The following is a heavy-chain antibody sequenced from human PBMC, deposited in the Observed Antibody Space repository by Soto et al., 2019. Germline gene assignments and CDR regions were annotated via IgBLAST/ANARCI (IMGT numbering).Heavy chain of an antibody. J-gene: IGHJ6*02. Sequence: QVQLVESGGGVVQPGRSLRLSCAASGFTFGYHALNWVRQAPGKGLEWVAVISFDGGNKYNAESVKGRFTISRDNSNGTLYLQMNSLRAADTDMYFCARGTTTSAFSAMDVWGQGTTVTVSS. CDR1: GFTFGYHA. CDR3: ARGTTTSAFSAMDV. D-gene: IGHD1-1*01. V-gene: IGHV3-30-3*01. CDR2: ISFDGGNK.